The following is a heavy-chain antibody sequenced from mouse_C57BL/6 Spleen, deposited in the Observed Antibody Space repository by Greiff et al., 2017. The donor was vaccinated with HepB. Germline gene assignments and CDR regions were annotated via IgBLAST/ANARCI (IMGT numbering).Heavy chain of an antibody. CDR2: IDPNSGGT. V-gene: IGHV1-72*01. CDR3: AVYYYGSRLYFDY. D-gene: IGHD1-1*01. J-gene: IGHJ2*01. Sequence: QSCKASGYTFTSYWMHWVKQRPGRGLEWIGRIDPNSGGTKYNEKFKSKTTLTVDKPSSTAYMQLSSLTSEDSAVYYCAVYYYGSRLYFDYWGQGTTLTVSS. CDR1: GYTFTSYW.